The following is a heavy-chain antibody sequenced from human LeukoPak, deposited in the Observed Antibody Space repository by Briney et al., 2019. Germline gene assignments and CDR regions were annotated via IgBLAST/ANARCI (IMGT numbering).Heavy chain of an antibody. V-gene: IGHV4-61*03. D-gene: IGHD6-6*01. J-gene: IGHJ5*02. CDR1: GGSVSSPDSY. CDR3: ARNTSSSPWFDP. CDR2: VYYIGTT. Sequence: SETLSLTCTVSGGSVSSPDSYWSWIRQPPGKGLGWIGNVYYIGTTTYNSSLETRVTISVDKSKNHFSLILTSVTAADTAIYFCARNTSSSPWFDPWGQGTLVTVSS.